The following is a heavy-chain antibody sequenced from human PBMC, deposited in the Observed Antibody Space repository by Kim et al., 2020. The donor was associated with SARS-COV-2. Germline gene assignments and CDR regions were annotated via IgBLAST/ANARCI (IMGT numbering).Heavy chain of an antibody. CDR2: INHSGST. CDR3: ARGGTVTLRYYYYYGMDV. V-gene: IGHV4-34*01. D-gene: IGHD4-17*01. CDR1: GGSFSGYY. Sequence: SETLSLTCAVYGGSFSGYYWSWIRQPPGKGLEWIGEINHSGSTNYNPSLKSRVTISVDTSKNQFSLKLSSVTAADTAVYYCARGGTVTLRYYYYYGMDVWGQGTTVTVSS. J-gene: IGHJ6*02.